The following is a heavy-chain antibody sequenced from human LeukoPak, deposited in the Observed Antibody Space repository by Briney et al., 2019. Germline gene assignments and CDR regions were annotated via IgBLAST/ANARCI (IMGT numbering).Heavy chain of an antibody. V-gene: IGHV4-39*01. CDR3: ARHPRDRMTTYFDS. CDR1: GDSISISSNTYY. D-gene: IGHD4-11*01. Sequence: LETLSLTCSVSGDSISISSNTYYWGWIRQSPGKGLQWTGSLSFSGRTDYNPSVKSRVDISVDTSRMHFSLKLTSVTAADTAVYFCARHPRDRMTTYFDSWGQGTLVTVSS. CDR2: LSFSGRT. J-gene: IGHJ4*02.